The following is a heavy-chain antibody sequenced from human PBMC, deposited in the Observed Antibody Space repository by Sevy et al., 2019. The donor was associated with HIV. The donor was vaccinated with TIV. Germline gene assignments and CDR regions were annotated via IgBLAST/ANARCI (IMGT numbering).Heavy chain of an antibody. Sequence: GGSLRLSCAASGFTFSNYGMHWVRQAPGKGLEWVAVIWYDGSYKYYADSVKGRFTISRDNTKSTLYLQMNSLMAEDTALYYCAKTFAIFGVLMSPDFDPWGQGTLVTVSS. CDR2: IWYDGSYK. V-gene: IGHV3-33*06. CDR1: GFTFSNYG. D-gene: IGHD3-3*01. CDR3: AKTFAIFGVLMSPDFDP. J-gene: IGHJ5*02.